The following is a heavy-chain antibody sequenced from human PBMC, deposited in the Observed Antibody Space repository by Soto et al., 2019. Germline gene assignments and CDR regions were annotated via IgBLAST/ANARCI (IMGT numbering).Heavy chain of an antibody. D-gene: IGHD3-10*01. Sequence: ALGTLCRTCSVCRRSISYHAWRCVREPPGKGLEWIGFIHRTGSTKYTPSLESRVTISVDTSQNQLSLRLSSVTAADTAVYYCARESAGSGKNNWVDPWGQGILVTVS. CDR1: RRSISYHA. CDR2: IHRTGST. CDR3: ARESAGSGKNNWVDP. J-gene: IGHJ5*02. V-gene: IGHV4-59*11.